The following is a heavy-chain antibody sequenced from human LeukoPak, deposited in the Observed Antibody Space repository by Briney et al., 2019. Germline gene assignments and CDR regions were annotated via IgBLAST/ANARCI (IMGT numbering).Heavy chain of an antibody. CDR2: IIPIFGTA. Sequence: GASVKVSCKASGYAFISYDMHWVRQAPGQGLEWMGGIIPIFGTANYAQKFQGRVTITADESTSTAYMELSSLRSEDTAVYYCARDLGTYYYDSTDDYWGQGTLVTVSS. CDR3: ARDLGTYYYDSTDDY. D-gene: IGHD3-22*01. V-gene: IGHV1-69*13. J-gene: IGHJ4*02. CDR1: GYAFISYD.